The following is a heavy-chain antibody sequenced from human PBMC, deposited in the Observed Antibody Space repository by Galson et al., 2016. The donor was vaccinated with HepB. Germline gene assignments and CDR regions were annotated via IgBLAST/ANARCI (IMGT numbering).Heavy chain of an antibody. Sequence: CAISGDSVSRNSVGWHWIRQSPSRGLEWLGRTYYRSKWYNDYAVSVKSRITINPDTSKNQFSLQLNSVTPEDTAVYYCARWSLGWFGEFPATNYYNHGMDVWGQGTTVSVSS. J-gene: IGHJ6*02. CDR1: GDSVSRNSVG. V-gene: IGHV6-1*01. D-gene: IGHD3-10*01. CDR2: TYYRSKWYN. CDR3: ARWSLGWFGEFPATNYYNHGMDV.